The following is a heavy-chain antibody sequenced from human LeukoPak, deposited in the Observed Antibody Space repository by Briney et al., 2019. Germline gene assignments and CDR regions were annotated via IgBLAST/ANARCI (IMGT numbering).Heavy chain of an antibody. CDR1: GFTVSSNY. CDR2: IYSGDNT. V-gene: IGHV3-53*01. J-gene: IGHJ4*02. CDR3: ARGKATAGLYYFDY. D-gene: IGHD6-13*01. Sequence: GGSLRLSCAASGFTVSSNYMSWVRQAPGKGLEWVSVIYSGDNTYYADPVKGRFTISRDISKNTLYLQMNSLRAEDTAVYYCARGKATAGLYYFDYWGQGTLVTVSS.